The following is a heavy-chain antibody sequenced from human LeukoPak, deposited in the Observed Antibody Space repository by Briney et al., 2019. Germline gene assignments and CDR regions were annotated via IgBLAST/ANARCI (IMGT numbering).Heavy chain of an antibody. CDR3: ARDLSITIFGVVLDY. D-gene: IGHD3-3*01. V-gene: IGHV3-11*04. CDR1: GFTFSDYY. CDR2: ISSSGSTI. J-gene: IGHJ4*02. Sequence: GGSLRLSCAASGFTFSDYYMSWIRQAPGKGLEWVSYISSSGSTIYCADSVKGRFTISRDNAKNSLYLQMNSLRAEDTAVYYCARDLSITIFGVVLDYWGQGTLVTVSS.